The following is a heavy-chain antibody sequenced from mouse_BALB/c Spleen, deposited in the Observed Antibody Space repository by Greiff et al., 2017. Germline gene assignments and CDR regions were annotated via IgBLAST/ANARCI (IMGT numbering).Heavy chain of an antibody. D-gene: IGHD2-10*02. CDR1: GFTFSSFG. V-gene: IGHV5-17*02. J-gene: IGHJ3*01. CDR3: ARTFEYGNYGRFAY. Sequence: EVKLMESGGGLVQPGGSRKLSCAASGFTFSSFGMHWVRQAPEKGLEWVAYISSGSSTIYYADTVKGRFTISRDNPKNTLFLQMTSLRSEDTAMYYCARTFEYGNYGRFAYWGQGTLVTVSA. CDR2: ISSGSSTI.